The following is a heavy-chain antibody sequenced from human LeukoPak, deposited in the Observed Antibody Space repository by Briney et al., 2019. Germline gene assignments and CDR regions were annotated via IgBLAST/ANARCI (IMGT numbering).Heavy chain of an antibody. V-gene: IGHV3-21*01. CDR1: GFTFSSYS. Sequence: GGSLRLSCAASGFTFSSYSMNWVRQAPGKGLEWVSSISSSSSYIYYADSVKGRFTISRDNAKNSLYLQMNSLRAEDTAVYYCARDRSPIYDNGGYYEVWYFDYWGQGTLVTVSS. J-gene: IGHJ4*02. CDR2: ISSSSSYI. D-gene: IGHD3-22*01. CDR3: ARDRSPIYDNGGYYEVWYFDY.